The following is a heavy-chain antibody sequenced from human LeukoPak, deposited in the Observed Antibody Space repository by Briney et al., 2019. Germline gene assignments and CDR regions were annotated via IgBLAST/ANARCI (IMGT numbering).Heavy chain of an antibody. CDR3: ARHKDLVGATTRWRRPPTYYFDY. D-gene: IGHD1-26*01. Sequence: KPSETLSLTCAVYGGSFSGYYWSWIRQPPGKGLEWIGEINHSGSTNYNPSLKSRVTISVDTSKNQFSLKLSSVTAADTAVYYCARHKDLVGATTRWRRPPTYYFDYWGQGTLVTVSS. J-gene: IGHJ4*02. CDR2: INHSGST. CDR1: GGSFSGYY. V-gene: IGHV4-34*01.